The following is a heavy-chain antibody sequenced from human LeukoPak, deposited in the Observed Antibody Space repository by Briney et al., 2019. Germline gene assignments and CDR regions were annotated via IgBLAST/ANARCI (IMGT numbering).Heavy chain of an antibody. V-gene: IGHV4-34*01. J-gene: IGHJ4*02. CDR3: ARENPSGYYNRPIDY. CDR1: GGSFSGYY. Sequence: SETLSLTCAVYGGSFSGYYWSWIRQPPGKGLEWIGEINHSGSTNYNPSLKSRVTMSVDTSKNQFSLKLSSVTAADTAIYYCARENPSGYYNRPIDYWGQGTLVTVSS. D-gene: IGHD3-22*01. CDR2: INHSGST.